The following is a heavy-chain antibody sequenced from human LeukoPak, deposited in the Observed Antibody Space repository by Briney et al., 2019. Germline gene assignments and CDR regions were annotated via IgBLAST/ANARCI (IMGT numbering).Heavy chain of an antibody. D-gene: IGHD3-22*01. CDR3: ATRSYYDTSGVYGMDV. J-gene: IGHJ6*02. Sequence: PSETLSLTCAVYVGSFSGYYWSWIRQPPGKGLEWIGEINHSGSTNSNTSLKSRVTISVDTSKTQFSLKMNSVAAAETAVYYCATRSYYDTSGVYGMDVWGQGTTVTVSS. V-gene: IGHV4-34*01. CDR1: VGSFSGYY. CDR2: INHSGST.